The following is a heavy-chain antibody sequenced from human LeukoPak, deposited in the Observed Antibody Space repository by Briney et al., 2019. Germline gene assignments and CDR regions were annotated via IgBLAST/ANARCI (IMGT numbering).Heavy chain of an antibody. CDR2: IYYRGTT. D-gene: IGHD6-13*01. Sequence: SETLSLTYTVSGDSITSGSYYWGWVRQPPGKGLEWLGTIYYRGTTYYNPSLKSRVTISVDTSKNQFSLRLNSVTAADTAVYYCARIAAATPYYYCYYMDVWGKGTTVTISS. J-gene: IGHJ6*03. CDR3: ARIAAATPYYYCYYMDV. V-gene: IGHV4-39*07. CDR1: GDSITSGSYY.